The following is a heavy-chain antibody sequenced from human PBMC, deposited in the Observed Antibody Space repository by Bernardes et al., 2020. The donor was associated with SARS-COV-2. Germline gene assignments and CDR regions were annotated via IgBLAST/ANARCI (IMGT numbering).Heavy chain of an antibody. V-gene: IGHV4-34*01. CDR3: ARDPGYCSSTSCYRRYYFDY. D-gene: IGHD2-2*02. Sequence: SETLSLTCAVYGGSFSGYYWSWIRQPPGKGLEWIGEINHSGSTNYNPSLKSRVTISVDTSKNQFSLKLSSVTTADTAVYYCARDPGYCSSTSCYRRYYFDYWGQGTLVTVSS. J-gene: IGHJ4*02. CDR1: GGSFSGYY. CDR2: INHSGST.